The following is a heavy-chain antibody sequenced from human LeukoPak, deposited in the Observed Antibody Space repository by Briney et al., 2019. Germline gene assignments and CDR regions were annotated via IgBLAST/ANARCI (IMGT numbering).Heavy chain of an antibody. J-gene: IGHJ4*02. V-gene: IGHV1-2*06. CDR2: INPNSGGT. D-gene: IGHD3-10*01. CDR3: ARLWFAEEPDY. CDR1: GYTFTSYG. Sequence: ASVKVSCKASGYTFTSYGISWVRQAPGQGLEWMGRINPNSGGTNYAQKFQGRVTMTRDTSISTAYMEPSRLRSDDTAVYYCARLWFAEEPDYWGQGTLVTVSS.